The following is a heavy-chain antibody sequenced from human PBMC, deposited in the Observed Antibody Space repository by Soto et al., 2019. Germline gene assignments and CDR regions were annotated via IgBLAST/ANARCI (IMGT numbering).Heavy chain of an antibody. D-gene: IGHD3-10*01. CDR1: GFTFSSYW. V-gene: IGHV3-7*01. CDR3: ARVRLLWFGEPIYFDY. J-gene: IGHJ4*02. Sequence: EVQLVESGGGLVQPGGSLRLSCAASGFTFSSYWMSWVRQAPGKGLEWVANIKQDGSEKYYVDSVKGRFTISRDNAKNSLYLQMNRLRAEDTAVYYCARVRLLWFGEPIYFDYWGQGTLVTVSS. CDR2: IKQDGSEK.